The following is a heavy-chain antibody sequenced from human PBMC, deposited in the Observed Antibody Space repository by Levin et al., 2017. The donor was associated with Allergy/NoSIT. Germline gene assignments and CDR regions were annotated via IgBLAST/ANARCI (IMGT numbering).Heavy chain of an antibody. V-gene: IGHV2-70*11. D-gene: IGHD5-18*01. CDR2: IDWDDDK. CDR1: GFSLTTSAMC. CDR3: ARSSPGGFSYGHHFDY. J-gene: IGHJ4*02. Sequence: QSGPTLVKPTQTLTLTCTFSGFSLTTSAMCVSWIRQPPGKALEWLARIDWDDDKYYSTSLKTRLSISKDTSKNQVVLTMTNMDPVDTATYYCARSSPGGFSYGHHFDYWGQGTLVAVSS.